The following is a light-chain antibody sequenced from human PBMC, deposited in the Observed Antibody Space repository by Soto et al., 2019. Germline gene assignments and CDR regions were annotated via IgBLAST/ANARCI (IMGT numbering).Light chain of an antibody. V-gene: IGKV1-5*01. Sequence: DIQMTQSPSSLSASVEDRVIITCRASQSISNHLNWYQQKPGKAPKLLIYDASSLESGVPSRFSGSGSGTEFTLTISSLQPDDFATYYCQQYNTYWMFGQGTKVDIK. CDR1: QSISNH. CDR3: QQYNTYWM. J-gene: IGKJ1*01. CDR2: DAS.